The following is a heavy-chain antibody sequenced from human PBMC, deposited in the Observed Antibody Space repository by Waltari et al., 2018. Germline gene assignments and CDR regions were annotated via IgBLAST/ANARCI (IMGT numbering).Heavy chain of an antibody. J-gene: IGHJ2*01. D-gene: IGHD4-17*01. CDR1: EFTFSLYW. Sequence: EVQLVESGGGLVQPGGSLRLSCEASEFTFSLYWMHWVRQVPGRGLEWVSRSNRYGSSRSYADSVKGRFTIAKDNARNTVYLQMNSLRAEDTAIYYCARGARRTSQTTGWWYFDLWGRGTLLTVSS. V-gene: IGHV3-74*01. CDR2: SNRYGSSR. CDR3: ARGARRTSQTTGWWYFDL.